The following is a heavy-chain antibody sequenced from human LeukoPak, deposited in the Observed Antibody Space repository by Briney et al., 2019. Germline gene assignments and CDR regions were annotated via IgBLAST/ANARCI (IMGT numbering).Heavy chain of an antibody. CDR2: ISSSSSYI. V-gene: IGHV3-21*01. Sequence: GGSLRLSCAASGFIFSSYSMDWVRQAPGKGLEWVSSISSSSSYIYYADSVKGRFTISRDNAKNSLYLQMNSLGAEDTAVYYCARSRDYYDSSGYPAWGQGTLVTVSS. J-gene: IGHJ5*02. D-gene: IGHD3-22*01. CDR3: ARSRDYYDSSGYPA. CDR1: GFIFSSYS.